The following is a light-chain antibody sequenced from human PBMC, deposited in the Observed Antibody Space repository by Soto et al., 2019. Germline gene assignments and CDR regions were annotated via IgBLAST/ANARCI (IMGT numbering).Light chain of an antibody. CDR1: QSISSW. V-gene: IGKV1-5*03. CDR2: KAS. CDR3: QQYNSYST. J-gene: IGKJ1*01. Sequence: DIQMTQSPSTLSASVGDRVTITCRASQSISSWLAWYQQKPGKAPKLLIYKASSLESGVPSRFSGSVSGTEVTLTISSLQPDDFATYYCQQYNSYSTFGQGTKVEIK.